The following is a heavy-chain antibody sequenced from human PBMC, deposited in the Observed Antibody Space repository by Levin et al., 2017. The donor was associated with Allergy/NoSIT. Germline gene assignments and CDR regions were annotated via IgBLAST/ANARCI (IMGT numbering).Heavy chain of an antibody. J-gene: IGHJ5*02. Sequence: RGESLKISCAGSGFTFSTYAIHWVRQAPGKGLEWVAVISYDGTDKFYADSVKGRFTISRDNSKNTLYLQMNSLRAEDTAVYYCARGPTYSSSLGWFDPWGQGTLVTVSS. CDR3: ARGPTYSSSLGWFDP. CDR1: GFTFSTYA. D-gene: IGHD6-6*01. V-gene: IGHV3-30*04. CDR2: ISYDGTDK.